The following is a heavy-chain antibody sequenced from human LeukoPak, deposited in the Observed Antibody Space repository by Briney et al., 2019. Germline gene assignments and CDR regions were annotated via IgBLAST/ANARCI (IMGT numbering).Heavy chain of an antibody. D-gene: IGHD2-8*01. CDR1: GGSVSSGSYY. CDR2: IYYSGST. V-gene: IGHV4-61*01. CDR3: AGVLMVYAMVGY. Sequence: SETLSLTCTVSGGSVSSGSYYWSWIRQPPGKGLEWIGYIYYSGSTNYNPSLMSRVTISVDTSKNQFSLKLSSVTAADTAVYYCAGVLMVYAMVGYWGQGTLVTVSS. J-gene: IGHJ4*02.